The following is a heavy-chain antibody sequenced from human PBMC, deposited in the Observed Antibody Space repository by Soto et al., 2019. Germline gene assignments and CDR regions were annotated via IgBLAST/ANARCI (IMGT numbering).Heavy chain of an antibody. D-gene: IGHD3-22*01. Sequence: SKNMSLTCSVSGDSISSGTYYWSWIRQSPGKELEWIGYIYYRGGTNYNPSLKSRVTISLETSKNQFSLNLSSVTAADTAIYYCARDLRESSVYDRWGQGIPVTVAS. V-gene: IGHV4-61*01. J-gene: IGHJ4*02. CDR1: GDSISSGTYY. CDR3: ARDLRESSVYDR. CDR2: IYYRGGT.